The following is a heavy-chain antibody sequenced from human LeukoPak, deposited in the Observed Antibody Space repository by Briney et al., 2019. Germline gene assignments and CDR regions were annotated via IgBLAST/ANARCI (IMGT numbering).Heavy chain of an antibody. J-gene: IGHJ4*02. Sequence: PGGSLRLSCAASGFTFSSYGMSWVRQAPGKGLEWVSAISGSGGSTYYADSVKGRFTISRDNSKNTLYLQMNSLRAEDTAVYYCAKDLRTMIVVVITTEFDYWGQGTLVTVSS. CDR3: AKDLRTMIVVVITTEFDY. CDR1: GFTFSSYG. V-gene: IGHV3-23*01. D-gene: IGHD3-22*01. CDR2: ISGSGGST.